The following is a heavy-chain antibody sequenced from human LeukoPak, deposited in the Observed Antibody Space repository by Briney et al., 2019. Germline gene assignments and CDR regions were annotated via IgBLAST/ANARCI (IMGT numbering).Heavy chain of an antibody. CDR3: ARVPPWEATFFSTWKYHFDQ. D-gene: IGHD1-7*01. J-gene: IGHJ4*02. V-gene: IGHV1-8*01. CDR2: MNPSSANT. Sequence: ASVKVSCKASGYTFTSFDINWVRQASGQGLEWMGWMNPSSANTGYGQKFQGRVTMTTNTSISTAYMELSSLRSEDTAVYYCARVPPWEATFFSTWKYHFDQWGQGTLVIVSS. CDR1: GYTFTSFD.